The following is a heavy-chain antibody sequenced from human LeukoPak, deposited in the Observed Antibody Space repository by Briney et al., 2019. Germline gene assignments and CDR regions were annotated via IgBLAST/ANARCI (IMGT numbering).Heavy chain of an antibody. CDR3: ARLNRRLVKAYYYYYMDV. J-gene: IGHJ6*03. D-gene: IGHD4-23*01. CDR1: GGSFSGYY. CDR2: INHSGST. V-gene: IGHV4-34*01. Sequence: SETLSLTCAVYGGSFSGYYWSWIRQPPGKGLEWIGEINHSGSTNYNPSLKSRVTISVDTSKNQFSLKLSSVTAADTAVYYCARLNRRLVKAYYYYYMDVWGKGTTVTISS.